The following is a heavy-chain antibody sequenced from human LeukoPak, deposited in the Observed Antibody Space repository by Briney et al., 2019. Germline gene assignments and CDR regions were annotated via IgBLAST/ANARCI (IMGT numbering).Heavy chain of an antibody. D-gene: IGHD2-15*01. Sequence: GGSLRLSCAASGFTFSSYWMSWVRQAPGKGLEWVANIKHDGSEKYYVDSVKGRFTISRDNAKNSLYLQMNSLRAEDTAVYYCARDPSCSGGSCYFYYYYGMDVWGQGTTVTVSS. V-gene: IGHV3-7*01. CDR2: IKHDGSEK. CDR1: GFTFSSYW. J-gene: IGHJ6*02. CDR3: ARDPSCSGGSCYFYYYYGMDV.